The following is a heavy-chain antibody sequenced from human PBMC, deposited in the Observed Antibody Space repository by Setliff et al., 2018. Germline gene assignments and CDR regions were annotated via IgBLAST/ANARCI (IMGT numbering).Heavy chain of an antibody. V-gene: IGHV3-7*01. CDR3: ARVRNYYGSGSYLSAFDY. CDR1: ALTFSRYW. D-gene: IGHD3-10*01. Sequence: PGGSLRLSCAASALTFSRYWMTWVRQAPGKGLEWVANIDPDGIGKYYIDSVKGRFTISRDNAKNSLYLQMNSLKADDTAVYYCARVRNYYGSGSYLSAFDYWGQGALVTVSS. CDR2: IDPDGIGK. J-gene: IGHJ4*02.